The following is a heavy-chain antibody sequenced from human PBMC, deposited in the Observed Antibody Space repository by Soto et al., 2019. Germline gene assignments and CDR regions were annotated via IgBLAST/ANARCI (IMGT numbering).Heavy chain of an antibody. J-gene: IGHJ1*01. CDR1: GFTFTTMP. Sequence: GGSLRLSCAASGFTFTTMPIHWFGQSQGKGRRGGALINMIGSSTDYADAVEGRLTTSRDNDKNTLHLQMNTLRAEDTAVYYCERLSRLHDSSGVDWGQGT. V-gene: IGHV3-74*01. CDR3: ERLSRLHDSSGVD. D-gene: IGHD3-22*01. CDR2: INMIGSST.